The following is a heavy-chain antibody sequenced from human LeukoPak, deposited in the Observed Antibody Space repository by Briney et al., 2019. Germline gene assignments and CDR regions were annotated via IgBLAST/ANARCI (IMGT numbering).Heavy chain of an antibody. D-gene: IGHD3-3*01. V-gene: IGHV1-8*03. CDR1: GYTFTSYD. Sequence: ASVKVSCKASGYTFTSYDINWVRQATGQGLEWMGWMNPNSGNTGYAQKFQGRVTITRNTSISTAYMELSSLRSEDTAVYYCARGNFYYYFWGGYPRAWFDPWGQGTLVTVSS. CDR3: ARGNFYYYFWGGYPRAWFDP. J-gene: IGHJ5*02. CDR2: MNPNSGNT.